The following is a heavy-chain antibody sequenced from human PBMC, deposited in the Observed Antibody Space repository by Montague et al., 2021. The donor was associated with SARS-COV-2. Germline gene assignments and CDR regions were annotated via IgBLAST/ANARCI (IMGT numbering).Heavy chain of an antibody. CDR1: DGYFSSGVYE. CDR2: ISYAGRT. Sequence: SETLSPTCTVSDGYFSSGVYEWWGWIRQPPGKGLEWIGSISYAGRTYYNPSHRSRVSFSMDTSKNHFSLSLNSVTAADTAVYFCARQLPSYCSTNKCYPYYFDVWGQGALVTVSS. J-gene: IGHJ4*02. V-gene: IGHV4-39*01. D-gene: IGHD2-2*01. CDR3: ARQLPSYCSTNKCYPYYFDV.